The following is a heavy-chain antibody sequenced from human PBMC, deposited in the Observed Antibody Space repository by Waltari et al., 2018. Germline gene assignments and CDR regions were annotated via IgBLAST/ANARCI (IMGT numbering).Heavy chain of an antibody. Sequence: QLQLQESGPGLVKPSETLSLTCSVSGGSITSNRHYWVWIRQAPGQGLEWIGTMSYSGATYSRPSLNSRVTISRDTSKNQLSLKLASMTAADTAVYYCATYLGASLGTAAFDVWGQGTMVTVSS. D-gene: IGHD1-1*01. CDR3: ATYLGASLGTAAFDV. J-gene: IGHJ3*01. V-gene: IGHV4-39*01. CDR1: GGSITSNRHY. CDR2: MSYSGAT.